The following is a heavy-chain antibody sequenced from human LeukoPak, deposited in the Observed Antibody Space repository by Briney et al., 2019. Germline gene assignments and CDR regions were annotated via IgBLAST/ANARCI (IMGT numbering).Heavy chain of an antibody. V-gene: IGHV4-39*07. CDR3: ASGQCSSTSCYSPDAFDI. CDR2: IYYRGTT. CDR1: GGSMNSNVHY. Sequence: SETLSLTCSVSGGSMNSNVHYWDWIRQPPGKGLEWIGSIYYRGTTYYKASLKSRVTISVDTTKNQFSLKLSSVTAADTAVYYCASGQCSSTSCYSPDAFDIWGQGTMVTVSS. D-gene: IGHD2-2*02. J-gene: IGHJ3*02.